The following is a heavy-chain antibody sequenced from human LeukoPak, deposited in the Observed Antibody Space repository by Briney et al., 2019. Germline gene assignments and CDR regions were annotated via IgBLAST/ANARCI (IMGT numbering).Heavy chain of an antibody. D-gene: IGHD1-20*01. CDR2: IYYRGST. V-gene: IGHV4-59*13. CDR1: VGSISSYY. CDR3: ARARRNWNVEYNWFDP. J-gene: IGHJ5*02. Sequence: SETLSLTCTVSVGSISSYYWSWIRQPPGKGLEGIGYIYYRGSTNYNPPLKSRVTISVDTSKNQFSLNLSSVTAADTALYYCARARRNWNVEYNWFDPWGQGTLVTVSS.